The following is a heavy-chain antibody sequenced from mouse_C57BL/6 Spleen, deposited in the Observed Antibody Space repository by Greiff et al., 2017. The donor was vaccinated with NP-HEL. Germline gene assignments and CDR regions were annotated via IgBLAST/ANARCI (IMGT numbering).Heavy chain of an antibody. D-gene: IGHD2-13*01. CDR2: ISDGGSYT. CDR1: GFTFSSYA. V-gene: IGHV5-4*01. J-gene: IGHJ3*01. Sequence: EVMLVESGGGLVKPGGSLKLSCAASGFTFSSYAMSWVRQTPEKRLEWVATISDGGSYTYYPDNVKGRFTISRDNAKNNLYLQMSHLKSEDTAMYYCARDRVPYSDFAYWGQGTLVTVSA. CDR3: ARDRVPYSDFAY.